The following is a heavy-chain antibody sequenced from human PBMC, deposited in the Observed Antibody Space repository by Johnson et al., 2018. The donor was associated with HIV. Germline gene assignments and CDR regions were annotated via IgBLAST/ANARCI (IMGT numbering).Heavy chain of an antibody. Sequence: VQLVESGGGVVQPGRSLRLSCAASGFTFSSYWMSWVRQAPGKGLEWVANIKQDGSAKYYVDSVKGRFTISRDNAKNSLYLQMNSLRAEDTAVYYCARDQGGQWLAYDAFDIWGQGTMVTVSS. D-gene: IGHD6-19*01. CDR2: IKQDGSAK. CDR1: GFTFSSYW. CDR3: ARDQGGQWLAYDAFDI. J-gene: IGHJ3*02. V-gene: IGHV3-7*01.